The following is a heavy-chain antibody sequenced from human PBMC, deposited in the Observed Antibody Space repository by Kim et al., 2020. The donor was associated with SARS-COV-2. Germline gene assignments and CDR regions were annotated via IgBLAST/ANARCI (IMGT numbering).Heavy chain of an antibody. Sequence: ASVKVSCKASGYTFTRHGINWVRQAPGQGLEWLGWINTNTGNPTYVQHFAGRFDSSLDTSVSTAYLQISSLKAEDTAIYYCARGHSTGYYLPWGQGTLVTVSS. CDR2: INTNTGNP. CDR1: GYTFTRHG. D-gene: IGHD1-26*01. CDR3: ARGHSTGYYLP. J-gene: IGHJ5*02. V-gene: IGHV7-4-1*02.